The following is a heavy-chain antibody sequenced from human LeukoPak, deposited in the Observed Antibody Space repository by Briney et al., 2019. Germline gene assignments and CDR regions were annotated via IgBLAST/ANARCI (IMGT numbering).Heavy chain of an antibody. CDR1: GYSFTSYW. J-gene: IGHJ4*02. V-gene: IGHV5-51*01. D-gene: IGHD5-12*01. CDR2: IYPGDSDT. Sequence: GESLKISCMGSGYSFTSYWICWVRQMPGKGLEWMWIIYPGDSDTRYSPSFQGQVTISADKSISTAYLQWSSLKASDTAMYYCARRHSGYDYYFDYWGQGTLVTVSS. CDR3: ARRHSGYDYYFDY.